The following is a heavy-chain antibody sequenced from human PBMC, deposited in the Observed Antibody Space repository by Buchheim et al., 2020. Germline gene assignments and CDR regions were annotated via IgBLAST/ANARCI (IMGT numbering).Heavy chain of an antibody. V-gene: IGHV4-4*02. CDR2: IYHSRST. CDR1: GGSISSSNW. CDR3: ARRSETQLACDY. D-gene: IGHD6-13*01. Sequence: QVQLQESGPGLVKPSGTLSLTCAVSGGSISSSNWWSWVRQPPGKGLEWIGEIYHSRSTNYNPSLKSRVTIFIDKSKNQFSLNESSETAADTAVYFCARRSETQLACDYWGQGTL. J-gene: IGHJ4*02.